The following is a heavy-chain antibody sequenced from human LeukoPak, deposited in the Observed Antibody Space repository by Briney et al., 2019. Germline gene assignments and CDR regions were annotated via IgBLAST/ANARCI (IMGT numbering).Heavy chain of an antibody. D-gene: IGHD6-6*01. Sequence: SVKVSCKVSGYTLTELSMHWVRQAPGQGLEWMGGIIPIFGTANYAQKFQGRVSITADKSTSTAYMELSSLRSEDTAVYYCARKDSSSSHDYWGQGTRVTVSS. CDR1: GYTLTELS. V-gene: IGHV1-69*06. CDR2: IIPIFGTA. J-gene: IGHJ4*02. CDR3: ARKDSSSSHDY.